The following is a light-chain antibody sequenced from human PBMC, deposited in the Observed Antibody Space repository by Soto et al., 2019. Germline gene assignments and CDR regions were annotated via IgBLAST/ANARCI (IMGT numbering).Light chain of an antibody. V-gene: IGLV2-14*01. Sequence: QSALTQPASVSGSPGQSITIPCTGTSSDVGGYTYVSWYQHHPGKAPKLMIYEVSNRPSGVSNRFSGSKSGNTASLTISGLQAEDEADYYCSSYTSSSTYVFGTGTKV. CDR1: SSDVGGYTY. J-gene: IGLJ1*01. CDR3: SSYTSSSTYV. CDR2: EVS.